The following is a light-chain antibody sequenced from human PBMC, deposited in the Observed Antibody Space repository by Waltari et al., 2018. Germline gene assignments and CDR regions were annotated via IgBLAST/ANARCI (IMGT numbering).Light chain of an antibody. CDR3: MQALEFPLT. V-gene: IGKV2-40*01. CDR2: EVS. Sequence: DIVMTQTPLSLPVTLGDPASISCRSSQSLLDSEDGNTYLEWYLQKPGQSPQLLIYEVSNRASGVPDRFSGSGSDTDFTLKISRVEAEDVGVYYCMQALEFPLTFGGGTKVEIK. CDR1: QSLLDSEDGNTY. J-gene: IGKJ4*01.